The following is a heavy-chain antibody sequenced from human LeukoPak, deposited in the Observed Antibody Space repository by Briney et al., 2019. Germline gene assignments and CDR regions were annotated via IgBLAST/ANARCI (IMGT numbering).Heavy chain of an antibody. D-gene: IGHD2-8*02. Sequence: SGGSLRLSCAASGFAFRAYAIHWVRQAPGKGLEWISFISFDAHTKYYANSVKGRLTISRDNSKNTLSLRMNSLRAEDTAIYYCARDLSEKYCIDYWGQGTLVTVSS. CDR3: ARDLSEKYCIDY. CDR1: GFAFRAYA. V-gene: IGHV3-30-3*01. J-gene: IGHJ4*02. CDR2: ISFDAHTK.